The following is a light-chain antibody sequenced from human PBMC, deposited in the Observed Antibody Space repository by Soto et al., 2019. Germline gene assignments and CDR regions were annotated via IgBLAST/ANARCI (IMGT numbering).Light chain of an antibody. Sequence: EIVLTQSPGTLSLSPGEGDTVSCRASESVTNSYLAWYQQKPGQAPRLLIYGASTRASGVPVRFSGSGSGTDFTLTISRLEPEDFAVYFCQQYSSSPPITFGQGTRLEMK. CDR2: GAS. V-gene: IGKV3-20*01. J-gene: IGKJ5*01. CDR1: ESVTNSY. CDR3: QQYSSSPPIT.